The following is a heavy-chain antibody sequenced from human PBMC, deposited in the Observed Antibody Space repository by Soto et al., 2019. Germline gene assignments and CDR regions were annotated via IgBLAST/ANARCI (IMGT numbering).Heavy chain of an antibody. CDR1: GYSFSDYW. CDR2: IYPRDSAT. CDR3: ERQYYNFWSGSYSGYSYFDL. Sequence: GESLKISFQGSGYSFSDYWICWVRQMPVKGLEWMGIIYPRDSATEYSPSFQGHVTFSVDTSISTAFLQWNNLKASDTAIYYCERQYYNFWSGSYSGYSYFDLFGRGTLVALSS. V-gene: IGHV5-51*01. D-gene: IGHD3-3*01. J-gene: IGHJ2*01.